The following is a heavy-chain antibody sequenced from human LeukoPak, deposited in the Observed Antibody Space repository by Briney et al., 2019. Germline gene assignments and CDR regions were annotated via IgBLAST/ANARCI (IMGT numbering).Heavy chain of an antibody. CDR3: ARTRQGIAVAGTEDAFDY. CDR1: GGSISSGSYY. D-gene: IGHD6-19*01. Sequence: SQTLTLTCTVSGGSISSGSYYWSWIRQPAGKGLEWIGRIYTSGSTNYNPSLKSRVTISVDTSKNQFSLKLSSVTAADTAVYYCARTRQGIAVAGTEDAFDYWGQGTLVTVSS. V-gene: IGHV4-61*02. CDR2: IYTSGST. J-gene: IGHJ4*02.